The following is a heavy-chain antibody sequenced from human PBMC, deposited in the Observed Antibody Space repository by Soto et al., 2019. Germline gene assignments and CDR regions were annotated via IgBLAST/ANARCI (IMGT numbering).Heavy chain of an antibody. D-gene: IGHD4-17*01. CDR1: GYIFTNYD. CDR3: ARGIKYCDYARWFEP. Sequence: QGQLVQSGAEVKKPGASVKVSCKASGYIFTNYDITWVRQATGQGLGYFGWINPNSGNTGYVQKLPRRFTMTRNTAINTAYMELNRLRSEDTAVYSGARGIKYCDYARWFEPWGQGTLVTVSS. V-gene: IGHV1-8*01. CDR2: INPNSGNT. J-gene: IGHJ5*02.